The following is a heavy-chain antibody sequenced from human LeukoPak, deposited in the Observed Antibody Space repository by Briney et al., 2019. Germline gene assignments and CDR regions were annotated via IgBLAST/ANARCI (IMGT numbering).Heavy chain of an antibody. J-gene: IGHJ3*02. CDR3: ARDQAAAGTRAFDI. D-gene: IGHD6-13*01. CDR2: ISYDGSNK. Sequence: GRSLRLSCAASGFTFSSYAMHWVRQAPGKGREWVAVISYDGSNKYYADSVKGRFTISRDNSKNTLYLQMNSLRAEDTAVYYCARDQAAAGTRAFDIWGQGTMVTVSS. V-gene: IGHV3-30*04. CDR1: GFTFSSYA.